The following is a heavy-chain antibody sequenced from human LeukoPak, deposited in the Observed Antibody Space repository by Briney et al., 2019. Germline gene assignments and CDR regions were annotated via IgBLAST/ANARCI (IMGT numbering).Heavy chain of an antibody. D-gene: IGHD3-22*01. Sequence: GGSLRLSCAASGFIFSNYGMHWVRQAPGKGLEWVSAISGSGGSTYYADSVKGRFTISRDNSKNTLYLQMNSLRAEDTAVYYCAKDSRRRITMIVVVITMGYFDYWGQGTLVTVSS. CDR1: GFIFSNYG. CDR2: ISGSGGST. J-gene: IGHJ4*02. V-gene: IGHV3-23*01. CDR3: AKDSRRRITMIVVVITMGYFDY.